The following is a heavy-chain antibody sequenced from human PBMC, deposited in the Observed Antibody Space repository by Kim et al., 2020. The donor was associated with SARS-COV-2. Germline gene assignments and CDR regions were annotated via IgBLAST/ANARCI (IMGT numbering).Heavy chain of an antibody. V-gene: IGHV1-8*01. D-gene: IGHD3-3*01. CDR1: GYTFTSYD. Sequence: SVKVSCKASGYTFTSYDINWVRQATGQGLEWMGWMNPNSGNTGYAQKFQGRVTMTRNTSISTAYMELSGLRSEDTAVYYCARVALDFWSGYMGTYYYGMDVWGQGTTVTVSS. J-gene: IGHJ6*02. CDR2: MNPNSGNT. CDR3: ARVALDFWSGYMGTYYYGMDV.